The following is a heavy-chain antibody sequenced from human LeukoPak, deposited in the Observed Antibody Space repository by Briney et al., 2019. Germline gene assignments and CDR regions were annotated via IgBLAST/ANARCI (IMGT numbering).Heavy chain of an antibody. Sequence: GGSLRLSCAASGFTFSSYSMNWVRQAPGKGLEWVSSISSSSSYIYYADSVKGRFTISRDNSKNTLYLQMNSLRAEDTAVYYCARDSYSGSYYSWFDPWGQGTLVTVSS. CDR1: GFTFSSYS. V-gene: IGHV3-21*01. CDR2: ISSSSSYI. D-gene: IGHD1-26*01. J-gene: IGHJ5*02. CDR3: ARDSYSGSYYSWFDP.